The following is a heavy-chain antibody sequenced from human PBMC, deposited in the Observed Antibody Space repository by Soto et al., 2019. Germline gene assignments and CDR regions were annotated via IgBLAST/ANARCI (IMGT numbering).Heavy chain of an antibody. D-gene: IGHD5-12*01. Sequence: GGSLRLSCAASGFTFSSYAMSWVRQAPGKGLEWVSAISGSGGSTYYADSVKGRFTISRDNSKNTLYLQMNSLRAEDTAVYYCAKDPGISGYEGVDYWGQGTLVTVSS. CDR3: AKDPGISGYEGVDY. CDR1: GFTFSSYA. J-gene: IGHJ4*02. CDR2: ISGSGGST. V-gene: IGHV3-23*01.